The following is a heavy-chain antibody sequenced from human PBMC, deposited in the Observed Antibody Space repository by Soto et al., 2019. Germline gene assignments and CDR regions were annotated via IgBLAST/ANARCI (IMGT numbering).Heavy chain of an antibody. CDR3: AGDWFDP. J-gene: IGHJ5*02. V-gene: IGHV1-69*12. CDR1: GGTFSSYA. CDR2: IIPIFGTA. Sequence: QVQLVQSGAEVKKPGSSVKVSCKASGGTFSSYAISWVRQAPGQGLEWMGGIIPIFGTANYAQKFQGRVTISEAESTSSVYMECSILGSVASGVYYCAGDWFDPWGQGTLVTVSS.